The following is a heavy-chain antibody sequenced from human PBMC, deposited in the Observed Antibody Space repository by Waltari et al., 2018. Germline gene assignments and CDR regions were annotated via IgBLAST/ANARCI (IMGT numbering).Heavy chain of an antibody. CDR1: GGPISTNGHS. CDR2: IYSGGST. V-gene: IGHV3-53*01. J-gene: IGHJ5*02. CDR3: ARSEYDYGELLMGWFDP. Sequence: LQLQESGPGLVKPSETLSLTCTVSGGPISTNGHSWAWIRQPPGKGLEWVSVIYSGGSTYYADSVKGRFTISRDNSKNTLYLQMNSLRAEDTAAYYCARSEYDYGELLMGWFDPWGQGTLVTVSS. D-gene: IGHD4-17*01.